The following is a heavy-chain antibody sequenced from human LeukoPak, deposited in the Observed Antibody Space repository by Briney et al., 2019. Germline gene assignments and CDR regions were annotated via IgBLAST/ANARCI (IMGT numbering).Heavy chain of an antibody. CDR3: ARGPGRYNSGWFVY. D-gene: IGHD6-19*01. J-gene: IGHJ4*02. Sequence: ASETLSLTCSVQGGPFSGFYWTCLRQTPGKGLEWIGEINHRGVTIYNPSLKSRVNISEDPSESQFSLQLSSVTAADTAVSYCARGPGRYNSGWFVYWGQGTLVTVSA. V-gene: IGHV4-34*01. CDR2: INHRGVT. CDR1: GGPFSGFY.